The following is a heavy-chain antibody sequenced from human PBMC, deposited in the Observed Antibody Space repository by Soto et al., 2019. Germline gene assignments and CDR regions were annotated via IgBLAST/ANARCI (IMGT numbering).Heavy chain of an antibody. V-gene: IGHV4-31*03. CDR1: GGSISSGTYY. Sequence: QVQLQESGPGLVKPSQTLFLTCTVSGGSISSGTYYWSWIRQHPGKGLEWIVYISHSGSTYYNPSLASRISIAVDTSKNQFSLRLSSVTAADTAVYYCARDRNFFHSSGPDYWGQGTLVTVSS. J-gene: IGHJ4*02. D-gene: IGHD3-22*01. CDR2: ISHSGST. CDR3: ARDRNFFHSSGPDY.